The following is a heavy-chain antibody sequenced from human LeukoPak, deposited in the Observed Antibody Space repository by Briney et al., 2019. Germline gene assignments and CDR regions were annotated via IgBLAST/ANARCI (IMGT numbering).Heavy chain of an antibody. CDR2: IYYSGTT. CDR1: GGAISPYY. D-gene: IGHD5-12*01. V-gene: IGHV4-59*01. J-gene: IGHJ3*02. CDR3: ARFSPGVYSGYDYSSTSDAFDI. Sequence: SETLSLTCTVSGGAISPYYWSWIRQPPAKGLEWIGYIYYSGTTIYNPSLKSRVTISLDTSKNQLSLRLSSVTAADTAVYYCARFSPGVYSGYDYSSTSDAFDIWGQGTMVTVSS.